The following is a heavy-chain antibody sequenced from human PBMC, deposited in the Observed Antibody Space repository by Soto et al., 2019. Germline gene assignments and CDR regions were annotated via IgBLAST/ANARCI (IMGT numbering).Heavy chain of an antibody. CDR3: ARDELAVAGYNWFDP. CDR1: GGSFSGYY. V-gene: IGHV4-34*01. CDR2: TNHSGST. D-gene: IGHD6-19*01. J-gene: IGHJ5*02. Sequence: QVQLQQWGAGLLKPSETLSLTCAVYGGSFSGYYWSWIRQPPGKGLESIGETNHSGSTNYNPSLKSRVTLXXDXSXHQFSLKLSSVTAADTAVYYCARDELAVAGYNWFDPWGQGTLVTVSS.